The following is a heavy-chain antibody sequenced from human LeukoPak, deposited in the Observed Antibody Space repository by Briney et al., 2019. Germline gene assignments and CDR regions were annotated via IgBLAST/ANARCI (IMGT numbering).Heavy chain of an antibody. V-gene: IGHV4-4*09. Sequence: SETLSLTCTVSGGSISSYYWGWIRQPPGKGLEWIGYIYTSGSTNYHPSLKSRVTISVDTSKNQFSLKLSSVTAADTAVYYCTRQGYHYDFCSWLIRRMNYDAFDIWGQGTMVTVSS. D-gene: IGHD3-3*01. CDR2: IYTSGST. J-gene: IGHJ3*02. CDR3: TRQGYHYDFCSWLIRRMNYDAFDI. CDR1: GGSISSYY.